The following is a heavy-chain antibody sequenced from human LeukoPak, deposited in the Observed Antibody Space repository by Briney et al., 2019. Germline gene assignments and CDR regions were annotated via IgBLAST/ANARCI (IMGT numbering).Heavy chain of an antibody. CDR3: ARLRRNSDRSDFFYYYDH. V-gene: IGHV3-21*01. J-gene: IGHJ4*02. Sequence: PGGSLRLSCAASGFTFRDYSMKWVRQAPAKGVEWVASVNTFSSYIYYADSMRGRFTITRDNAKNSLFLQMNSLRAEDTAVYYCARLRRNSDRSDFFYYYDHWGQGTLVTVSS. D-gene: IGHD3-22*01. CDR2: VNTFSSYI. CDR1: GFTFRDYS.